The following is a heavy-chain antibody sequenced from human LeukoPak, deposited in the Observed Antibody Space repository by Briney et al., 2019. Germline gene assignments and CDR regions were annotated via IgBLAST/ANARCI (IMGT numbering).Heavy chain of an antibody. D-gene: IGHD2-15*01. Sequence: PSETLSLTCTVSGGSISSYYWSWIRQPPGKGLEWIGYIYYSGSTNYNPSLKSRVTISVDTSKNQFSLKLSSVTAADTAVYYCASSRYCSGGSCYGDLDYFDYWGQGTLVTVSS. CDR2: IYYSGST. V-gene: IGHV4-59*08. J-gene: IGHJ4*02. CDR3: ASSRYCSGGSCYGDLDYFDY. CDR1: GGSISSYY.